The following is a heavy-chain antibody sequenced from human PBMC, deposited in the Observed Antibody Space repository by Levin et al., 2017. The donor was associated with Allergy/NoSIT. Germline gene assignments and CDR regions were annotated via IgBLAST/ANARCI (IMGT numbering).Heavy chain of an antibody. CDR2: IYYSGNI. J-gene: IGHJ4*02. V-gene: IGHV4-39*07. CDR1: GGSVSSSSYY. CDR3: ARGYDSSGYPLDY. Sequence: SETLSLTCTVSGGSVSSSSYYWGWIRQPPGKGLEWIGSIYYSGNIYYNPSVKRRVTISVDTSKNQFSLKRSSVTAADTAVYYCARGYDSSGYPLDYWGQGTLVTVSS. D-gene: IGHD3-22*01.